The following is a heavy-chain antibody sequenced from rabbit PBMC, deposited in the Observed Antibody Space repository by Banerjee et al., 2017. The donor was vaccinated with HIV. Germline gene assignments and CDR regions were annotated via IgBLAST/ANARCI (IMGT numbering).Heavy chain of an antibody. CDR2: ISIGDGRT. CDR3: ARRAHYPGGGYFNL. V-gene: IGHV1S7*01. J-gene: IGHJ4*01. Sequence: QELVESGGGLVQPGESLKLSCKASGFTISSGYYMCWVRQAPGKGLEWIGCISIGDGRTYYASWVNGRFSISSHNAQNTLYLQLNSLTAADTATYFCARRAHYPGGGYFNLWGPGTLVTVS. CDR1: GFTISSGYY. D-gene: IGHD8-1*01.